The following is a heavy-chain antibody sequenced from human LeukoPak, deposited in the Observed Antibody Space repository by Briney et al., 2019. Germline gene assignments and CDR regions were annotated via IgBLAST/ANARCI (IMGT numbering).Heavy chain of an antibody. V-gene: IGHV3-53*01. CDR2: IYSDNT. J-gene: IGHJ4*02. Sequence: GGSLRLSCTVSGFTVSSNSMSWVRQAPGKGLEWVSFIYSDNTHYSDSVKGRFTISRDNSKNTLYLQMNSLRAEDTAVYYCAKGNYGGNFDYFDYWGQGTLVTVSS. CDR3: AKGNYGGNFDYFDY. CDR1: GFTVSSNS. D-gene: IGHD4-23*01.